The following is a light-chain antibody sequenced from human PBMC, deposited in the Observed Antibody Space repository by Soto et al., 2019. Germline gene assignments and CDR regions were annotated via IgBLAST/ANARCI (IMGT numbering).Light chain of an antibody. CDR3: SSYTSSITLV. CDR1: SSDVGGYNY. V-gene: IGLV2-14*01. CDR2: DVS. Sequence: QSVLTQPASVSGSPGQSITISCTGTSSDVGGYNYVSWYQQHLGKAPKLLIYDVSNRPSGVSYRFSGSKSGNTASLTIFGLQAEDEADYYCSSYTSSITLVFGGGTKLTVL. J-gene: IGLJ3*02.